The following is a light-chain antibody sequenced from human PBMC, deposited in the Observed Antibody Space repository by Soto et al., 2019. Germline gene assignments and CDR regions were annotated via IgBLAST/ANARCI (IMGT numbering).Light chain of an antibody. CDR2: GAS. CDR3: QQYGRSPFT. Sequence: EIVLTQSPGTLSLSPGERATLSCRASQSVSSNNLAWYQQRPGQAPRVVIYGASTRATGIPERFSGSGSGTDFTLTISRLEPEDFAVYYCQQYGRSPFTFGXGTKXDIK. V-gene: IGKV3-20*01. CDR1: QSVSSNN. J-gene: IGKJ3*01.